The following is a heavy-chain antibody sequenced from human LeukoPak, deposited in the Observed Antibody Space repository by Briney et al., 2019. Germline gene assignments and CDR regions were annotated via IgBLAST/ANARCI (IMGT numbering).Heavy chain of an antibody. J-gene: IGHJ4*02. CDR2: ISSSSSYI. Sequence: GGSLRLSCAASGFTFSSYAMSWVRQAPGKGLEWVSSISSSSSYIYYADSVKGRFTISRDNAKNSPYQQMNSLRAEDTAVYYCARDLKFGESDYWGQGTLVTVSS. CDR3: ARDLKFGESDY. D-gene: IGHD3-10*01. V-gene: IGHV3-21*01. CDR1: GFTFSSYA.